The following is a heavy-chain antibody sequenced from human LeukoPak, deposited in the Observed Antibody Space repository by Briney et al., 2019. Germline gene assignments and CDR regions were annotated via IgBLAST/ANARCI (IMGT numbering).Heavy chain of an antibody. CDR3: TRTYHYDNIDYFDY. CDR1: GFSFRTYW. D-gene: IGHD3-22*01. CDR2: IKSDGSST. Sequence: GGSLRLSCAASGFSFRTYWMHWVRQAPGKGLVWVSRIKSDGSSTIYADSVKGRFTISRDNAKNTLYLQMNSLRAEDTAVYYCTRTYHYDNIDYFDYWGQGALVTVSS. J-gene: IGHJ4*02. V-gene: IGHV3-74*01.